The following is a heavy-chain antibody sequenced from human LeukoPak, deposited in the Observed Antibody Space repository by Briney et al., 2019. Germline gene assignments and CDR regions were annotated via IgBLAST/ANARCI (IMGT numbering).Heavy chain of an antibody. CDR3: ATSCCSSASVTSCYNYFHY. Sequence: PGGSLRLSCAASGFTFSSSAMHWVRQAPGTGLEWVAVISYDGSDKYYTDSVKGRFTVSRDNSKNTLYLQMNSLRAEDTAVYYCATSCCSSASVTSCYNYFHYWGQGPLVTVSS. CDR1: GFTFSSSA. CDR2: ISYDGSDK. D-gene: IGHD2-2*02. J-gene: IGHJ4*02. V-gene: IGHV3-30-3*01.